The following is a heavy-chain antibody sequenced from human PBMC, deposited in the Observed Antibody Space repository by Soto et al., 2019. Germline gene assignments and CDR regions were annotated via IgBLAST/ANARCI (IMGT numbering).Heavy chain of an antibody. D-gene: IGHD2-2*02. CDR2: INSDGSIT. Sequence: GGSLRLSCAASRFTFSSYWMHWVRQTPGKGLVWISRINSDGSITSYADSVKGRFTISRDNAKNTLYLQMNSLRAEDTAVYYCARDPGGCSSTSCYRGWFDPWGQGTLVTVSS. CDR3: ARDPGGCSSTSCYRGWFDP. J-gene: IGHJ5*02. V-gene: IGHV3-74*01. CDR1: RFTFSSYW.